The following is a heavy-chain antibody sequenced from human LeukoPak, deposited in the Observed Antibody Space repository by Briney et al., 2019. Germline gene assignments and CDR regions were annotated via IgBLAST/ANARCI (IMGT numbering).Heavy chain of an antibody. CDR2: ISGSGGST. CDR3: AKGEDYYDSSGPLDY. J-gene: IGHJ4*02. V-gene: IGHV3-23*01. D-gene: IGHD3-22*01. Sequence: PGGSLRLPCAASGFTFSSYAMSWVRQAPGKGLEWVSAISGSGGSTYYADSVKGRFTISRDNSKNTLYLQMNSLRAEDTAVYYCAKGEDYYDSSGPLDYWGQGTLVTVSS. CDR1: GFTFSSYA.